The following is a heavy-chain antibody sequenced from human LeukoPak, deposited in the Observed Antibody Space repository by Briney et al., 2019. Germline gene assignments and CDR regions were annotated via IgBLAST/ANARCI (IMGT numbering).Heavy chain of an antibody. CDR2: IYYSGST. Sequence: SETLSLTCTVSGGSVNSGSYYWSWIRQPPGKGLVWIGFIYYSGSTNYNPSLKSRVNISLDTSKNQFSLKVSSVTAADTAVYYCARVHSFNWFDPWGQGTLVIVSS. D-gene: IGHD2-15*01. V-gene: IGHV4-61*01. CDR1: GGSVNSGSYY. J-gene: IGHJ5*02. CDR3: ARVHSFNWFDP.